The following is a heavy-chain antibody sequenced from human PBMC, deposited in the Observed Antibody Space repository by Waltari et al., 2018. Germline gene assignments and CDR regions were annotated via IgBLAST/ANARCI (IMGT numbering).Heavy chain of an antibody. V-gene: IGHV3-23*01. Sequence: EVQLLESGGDLEQPGGSLRISCVGSGLNFSNYAMNWVRQAPGKGLEWVSTMSGTGDYTYYADSVKGRFTISRDNSKNTVFLHMNNLRVEDTAIYFCAKDQAEWLVLDGYFDSWGQGTPVTVSS. J-gene: IGHJ4*02. CDR2: MSGTGDYT. D-gene: IGHD6-19*01. CDR1: GLNFSNYA. CDR3: AKDQAEWLVLDGYFDS.